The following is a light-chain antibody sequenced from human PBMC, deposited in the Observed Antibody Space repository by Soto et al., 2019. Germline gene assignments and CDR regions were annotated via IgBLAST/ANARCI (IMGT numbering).Light chain of an antibody. CDR1: SSTIGSNT. CDR3: AAWVENLRGV. V-gene: IGLV1-44*01. Sequence: QSALTQPPSASGPPGQRVTISCSGSSSTIGSNTVTWYQQLPGTAPRVLIHSNDQRPSGVPDRFSGSKSGTSASLAISGLHSEDEADYYCAAWVENLRGVFGTGTKVTVL. CDR2: SND. J-gene: IGLJ1*01.